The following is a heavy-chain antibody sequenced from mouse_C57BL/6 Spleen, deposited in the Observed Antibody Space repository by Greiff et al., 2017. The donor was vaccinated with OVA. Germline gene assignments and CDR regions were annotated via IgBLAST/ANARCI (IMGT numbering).Heavy chain of an antibody. V-gene: IGHV1-76*01. CDR2: FYPGSGNT. J-gene: IGHJ3*01. Sequence: QVQLQQSGAELVRPGASVKLSCKASGYTFTDYYITWVKQMPGQGLEWIARFYPGSGNTYYNEKFKGRATLTAEKSSSTVYLQLSSLTSADSAVYVCARLVGLPYWGQGTLVTVSA. CDR3: ARLVGLPY. D-gene: IGHD4-1*01. CDR1: GYTFTDYY.